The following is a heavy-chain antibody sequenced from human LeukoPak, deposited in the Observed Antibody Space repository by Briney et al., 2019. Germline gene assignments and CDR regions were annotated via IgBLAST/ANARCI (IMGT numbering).Heavy chain of an antibody. V-gene: IGHV3-20*04. CDR1: GFSFDDYG. D-gene: IGHD6-13*01. CDR2: INWDGGSA. Sequence: GGSLRLSCAASGFSFDDYGMSWVRQAPGKGLEWVSGINWDGGSAAYADSVKGRFTISRDNAKNSLYLQMNSLRTEDTAFYYCARDRLAATGLFDYWGQGTWSPSPQ. J-gene: IGHJ4*02. CDR3: ARDRLAATGLFDY.